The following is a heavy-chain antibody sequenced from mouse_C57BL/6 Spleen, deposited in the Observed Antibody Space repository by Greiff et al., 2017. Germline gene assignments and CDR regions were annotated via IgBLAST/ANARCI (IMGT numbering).Heavy chain of an antibody. CDR2: IRNKANGYTT. J-gene: IGHJ2*01. V-gene: IGHV7-3*01. CDR1: GFTFTDYY. CDR3: ASGGQYYFDY. Sequence: DVKLVESGGGLVQPGGSLSLSCAASGFTFTDYYMSWVRQPPGKALEWLGFIRNKANGYTTEYSASVKGRFTISRDNSQSILYLQMNALRAEDSATYYCASGGQYYFDYWGQGTTLTVSS.